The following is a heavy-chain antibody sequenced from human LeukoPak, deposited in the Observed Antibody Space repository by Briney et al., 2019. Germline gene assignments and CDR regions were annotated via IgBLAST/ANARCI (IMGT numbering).Heavy chain of an antibody. D-gene: IGHD1-26*01. CDR3: ARGPDTGNAFDI. J-gene: IGHJ3*02. V-gene: IGHV4-39*07. CDR2: VYYSGST. Sequence: KASETLSLTCTVSGGSISSSSYYWGWIRQPPGKGLEWIGSVYYSGSTYYNPSLKSRVTISVDTSKNQFSLKLSSVTAADTAVYYCARGPDTGNAFDIWGQGTMVTVSS. CDR1: GGSISSSSYY.